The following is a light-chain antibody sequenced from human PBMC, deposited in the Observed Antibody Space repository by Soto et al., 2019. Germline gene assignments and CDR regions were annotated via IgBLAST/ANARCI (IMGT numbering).Light chain of an antibody. J-gene: IGLJ1*01. Sequence: QSVLTHPASLSGARGQRLTISFIGSSSNIGAGYDAQWYQQLPGTAQKPLIYGNNNRPSGVPDRFSGSKPGNTASLTVSGLQAEDEAYYYCNSSAGSKIYVFGTGTQV. CDR2: GNN. CDR3: NSSAGSKIYV. CDR1: SSNIGAGYD. V-gene: IGLV1-40*01.